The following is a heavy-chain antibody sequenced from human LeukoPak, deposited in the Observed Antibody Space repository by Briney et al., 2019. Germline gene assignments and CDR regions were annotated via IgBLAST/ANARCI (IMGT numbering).Heavy chain of an antibody. D-gene: IGHD2-2*01. Sequence: GGSLGLSCGASGFTFSSYWMSWARQAPGKGLEWVAIIKQDGSEKYYVDSVKGRFTISRDNAKNSLYLQMNSLRAEDTAVYYCAREAGGSSHWGQGTLVTVSS. V-gene: IGHV3-7*01. CDR1: GFTFSSYW. CDR2: IKQDGSEK. CDR3: AREAGGSSH. J-gene: IGHJ4*02.